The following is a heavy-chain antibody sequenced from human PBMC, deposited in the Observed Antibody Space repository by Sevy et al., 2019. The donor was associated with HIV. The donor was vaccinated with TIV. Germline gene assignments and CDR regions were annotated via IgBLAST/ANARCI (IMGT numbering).Heavy chain of an antibody. V-gene: IGHV3-30*04. CDR3: AKERLDYGGNGFDY. Sequence: GGSLRLSCAASGFTFNTHAMHWVRQAPGKGLEWVAVISYAGSATYYTDSVKGRFTISRDNSKNTLYLQMNSLRAEDTAVYYCAKERLDYGGNGFDYWGQGTLVTVSS. J-gene: IGHJ4*02. CDR2: ISYAGSAT. CDR1: GFTFNTHA. D-gene: IGHD4-17*01.